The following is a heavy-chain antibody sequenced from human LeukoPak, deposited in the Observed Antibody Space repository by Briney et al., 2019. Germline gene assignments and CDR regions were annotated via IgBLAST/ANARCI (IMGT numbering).Heavy chain of an antibody. Sequence: GGSLRLSCAASGFTVSSNYLSWVRQAPGKGLEWVSVIYSGGSTYYADSVKGRFTISRDNSKNTLYLQMNSLRAEDTAVYYCARDYGDYGFDYWGQGTLVTVSS. CDR2: IYSGGST. CDR1: GFTVSSNY. J-gene: IGHJ4*02. CDR3: ARDYGDYGFDY. V-gene: IGHV3-66*01. D-gene: IGHD4-17*01.